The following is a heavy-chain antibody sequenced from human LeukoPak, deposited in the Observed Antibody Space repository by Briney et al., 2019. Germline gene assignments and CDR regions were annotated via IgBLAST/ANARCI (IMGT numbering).Heavy chain of an antibody. CDR1: GFTFNNYN. J-gene: IGHJ5*02. D-gene: IGHD3-22*01. V-gene: IGHV3-21*01. Sequence: GGSLRLSCAASGFTFNNYNMNWVRQAPGKGLEWVSSISSSSTYIYYADSVKGRFIISRDDAKNSLFLQLNSLRAEDTAVYYCARDNYYYDNVGWLDPWGQGTLVTVSS. CDR2: ISSSSTYI. CDR3: ARDNYYYDNVGWLDP.